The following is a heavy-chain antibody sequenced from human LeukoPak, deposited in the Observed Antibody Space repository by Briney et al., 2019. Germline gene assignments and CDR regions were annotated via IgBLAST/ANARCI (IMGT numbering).Heavy chain of an antibody. D-gene: IGHD3-22*01. CDR1: GFTVSHAW. J-gene: IGHJ4*02. V-gene: IGHV3-15*01. CDR2: IKSTGDGGTT. CDR3: TTGNRYYDSSGYYPYYFDY. Sequence: PGGSLRLSCAASGFTVSHAWMSWVRQAPGKGLEWVGRIKSTGDGGTTDFPAPVKGRFTISRDDSKNTLYVQMNSLETEDTAVYYCTTGNRYYDSSGYYPYYFDYWGQGTLVTVSS.